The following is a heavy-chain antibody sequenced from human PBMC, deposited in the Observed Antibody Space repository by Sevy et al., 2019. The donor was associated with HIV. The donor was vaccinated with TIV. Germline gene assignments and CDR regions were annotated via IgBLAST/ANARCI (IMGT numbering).Heavy chain of an antibody. CDR1: GFSFDSYG. J-gene: IGHJ6*03. CDR2: ISGSGTRT. D-gene: IGHD3-22*01. Sequence: GGSLRLSCAVSGFSFDSYGMTWVRQAPGKGLEWVSGISGSGTRTYYADSVKGRFSISRDNSKNRLYLQMNSLRSEETAIYYCAKGGEGHYDPDEIGYYFYYYNMDVWGKGTTVTVSS. V-gene: IGHV3-23*01. CDR3: AKGGEGHYDPDEIGYYFYYYNMDV.